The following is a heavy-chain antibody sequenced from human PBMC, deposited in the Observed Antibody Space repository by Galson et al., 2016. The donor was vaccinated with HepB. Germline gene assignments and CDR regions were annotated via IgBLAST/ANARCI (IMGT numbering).Heavy chain of an antibody. J-gene: IGHJ5*02. CDR3: VRGLSEHHDFWSGYYRIRFDP. D-gene: IGHD3-3*01. CDR2: MNPKSGNT. Sequence: SVKVSCKASGYTFTNYDVNWVRLAPGQGLEWMAWMNPKSGNTGSAHKFQGRLTLTRDSSINTAYMELSSLRSDDTAVYYCVRGLSEHHDFWSGYYRIRFDPWGQGTLVTVSS. V-gene: IGHV1-8*01. CDR1: GYTFTNYD.